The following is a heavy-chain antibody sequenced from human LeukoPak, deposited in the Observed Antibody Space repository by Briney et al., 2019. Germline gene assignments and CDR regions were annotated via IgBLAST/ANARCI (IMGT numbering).Heavy chain of an antibody. D-gene: IGHD6-19*01. CDR3: ASSSGGFNWFDP. CDR2: INNDGSST. CDR1: GFTFSRYW. J-gene: IGHJ5*02. Sequence: PGGSLRLSCAASGFTFSRYWMHWVRQAPGKGLVWVSRINNDGSSTNYADSVKGRFTISRDNAKNTLYLLMNSLRVEDTAVYYCASSSGGFNWFDPWGQGTLVTVSS. V-gene: IGHV3-74*01.